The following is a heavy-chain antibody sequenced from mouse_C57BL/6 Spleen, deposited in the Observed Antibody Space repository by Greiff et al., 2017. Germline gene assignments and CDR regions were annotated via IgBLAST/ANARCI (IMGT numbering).Heavy chain of an antibody. J-gene: IGHJ4*01. Sequence: QVHVKQSGAELVKPGASVKISCKASGYAFSSYWMNWVKQRPGKGLEWIGQIYPGDGDTNYNGKFKGKATLTADKSSSTAYMQLSSLTSEDSAVYFCARRDYGYGDYAMDYWGQGTSVTVSS. V-gene: IGHV1-80*01. D-gene: IGHD2-2*01. CDR3: ARRDYGYGDYAMDY. CDR2: IYPGDGDT. CDR1: GYAFSSYW.